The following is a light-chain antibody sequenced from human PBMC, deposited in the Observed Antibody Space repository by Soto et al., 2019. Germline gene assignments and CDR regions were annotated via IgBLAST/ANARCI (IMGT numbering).Light chain of an antibody. CDR3: QQRGSWPLT. Sequence: EVVLTQSPATLSLSLGERATLSCRASQSVSSYLAWYQKKPGQSPRLLIYDASKRATDIPTRFSGSASRTDFTLTISSLAPEDFAIYYCQQRGSWPLTFGGGTKVEIK. V-gene: IGKV3-11*01. J-gene: IGKJ4*01. CDR2: DAS. CDR1: QSVSSY.